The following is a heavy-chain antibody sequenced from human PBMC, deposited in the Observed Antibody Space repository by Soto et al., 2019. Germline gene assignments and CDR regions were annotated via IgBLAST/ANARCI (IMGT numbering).Heavy chain of an antibody. Sequence: QVQVVESGGGVVQPGRSLRLSCAASGFTFSSFGMHWVRQAPGKGLEWVSLIWYDGSKKSYGDSVKGRFTISRDNSRNTVYWQMSSLRGDDTAVYYCARDASYYSLWSGYYPSRNGMDVWGQGTTVTVSS. CDR1: GFTFSSFG. J-gene: IGHJ6*02. D-gene: IGHD3-3*01. CDR3: ARDASYYSLWSGYYPSRNGMDV. V-gene: IGHV3-33*01. CDR2: IWYDGSKK.